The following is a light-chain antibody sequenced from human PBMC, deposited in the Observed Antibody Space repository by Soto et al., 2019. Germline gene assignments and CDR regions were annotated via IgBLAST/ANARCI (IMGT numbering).Light chain of an antibody. CDR1: NIGNKN. Sequence: SYELTQPLSVSVALGRTASITCGGNNIGNKNVHWHQQKPGQAPVLVIYRDYNRPSGIPERFSGSNSGNTATLTISRAQVGDEADFYCQVWDGNTVVFGGGTQLTVL. J-gene: IGLJ2*01. CDR3: QVWDGNTVV. CDR2: RDY. V-gene: IGLV3-9*01.